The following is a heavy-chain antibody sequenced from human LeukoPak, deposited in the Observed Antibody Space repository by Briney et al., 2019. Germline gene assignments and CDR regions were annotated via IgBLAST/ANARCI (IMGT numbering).Heavy chain of an antibody. CDR2: VSGSGSNT. V-gene: IGHV3-23*01. CDR1: GFTFSNHA. D-gene: IGHD2-15*01. CDR3: AKGPSAYCSGGSCYVSY. Sequence: GGSLRLSCAASGFTFSNHAMSWVRQAPGKGLEWVSAVSGSGSNTDYADAAKGRFTISRDNSKNTLYLQMNSLRVEDTAVYYCAKGPSAYCSGGSCYVSYWGQGTLLTVSS. J-gene: IGHJ4*02.